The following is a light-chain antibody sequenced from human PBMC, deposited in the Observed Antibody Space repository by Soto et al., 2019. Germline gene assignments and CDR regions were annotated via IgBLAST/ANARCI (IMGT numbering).Light chain of an antibody. J-gene: IGKJ2*01. Sequence: DIQMTQSPSSLSAYVGDRVTITCQASQDISNYLNWYQQKPGKAPKLLIYGASNLETGVPSRFSGSGSGTDFTFTISSLQPEDIATYYCQQYDNIPPTFGQGTKLEIK. CDR1: QDISNY. V-gene: IGKV1-33*01. CDR2: GAS. CDR3: QQYDNIPPT.